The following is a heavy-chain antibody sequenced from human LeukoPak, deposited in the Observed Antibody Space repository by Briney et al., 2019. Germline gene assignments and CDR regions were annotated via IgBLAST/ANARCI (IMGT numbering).Heavy chain of an antibody. V-gene: IGHV4-34*01. CDR3: ASIAAAGTWFDP. D-gene: IGHD6-13*01. J-gene: IGHJ5*02. Sequence: PSETLSLTCAVYGGSFSGYYWSWIRQPPGKGLEWIGEINHSGSTNYNPSLKSRVTISVDTSKNQFSLKLSSVTAADTAVYYCASIAAAGTWFDPWGQGTLVTVSS. CDR2: INHSGST. CDR1: GGSFSGYY.